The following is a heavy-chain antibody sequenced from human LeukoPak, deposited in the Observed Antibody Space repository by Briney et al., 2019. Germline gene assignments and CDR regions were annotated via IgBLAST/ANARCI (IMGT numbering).Heavy chain of an antibody. D-gene: IGHD3-22*01. Sequence: SQTLSLTCTVSGGSISSGDYYWSWIRQPPGKGLEWIGYIYYSGSTYYNPSLKSRVTMSVDTSKNQFSLNLSSVTAADTAFYYCARDRLAYYDRSGLDCWGQGTLVTVSS. V-gene: IGHV4-30-4*08. J-gene: IGHJ4*02. CDR2: IYYSGST. CDR1: GGSISSGDYY. CDR3: ARDRLAYYDRSGLDC.